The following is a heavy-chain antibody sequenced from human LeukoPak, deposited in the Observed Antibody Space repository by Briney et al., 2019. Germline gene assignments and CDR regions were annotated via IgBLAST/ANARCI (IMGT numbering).Heavy chain of an antibody. CDR3: ARDVAYSGYDYDY. Sequence: GGSLRLSCAASGFTFSSYGLHWVRRAPGKGLEWVAVIWYDGSKKYYADSVTGRVTISRDDSKNKLYRQMTGLRAEHTAVYYGARDVAYSGYDYDYWGQGTLVIVSS. D-gene: IGHD5-12*01. CDR2: IWYDGSKK. V-gene: IGHV3-33*01. CDR1: GFTFSSYG. J-gene: IGHJ4*02.